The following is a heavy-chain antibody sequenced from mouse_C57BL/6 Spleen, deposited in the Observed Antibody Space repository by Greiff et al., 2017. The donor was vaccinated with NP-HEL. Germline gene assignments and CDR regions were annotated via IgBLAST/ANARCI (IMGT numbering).Heavy chain of an antibody. CDR1: GYTFTDYY. J-gene: IGHJ3*01. CDR2: INPNNGGT. CDR3: ARDGNYDWFAY. Sequence: VQLQQSGPELVKPGASVKISCKASGYTFTDYYMNWVKQSHGKSLEWIGDINPNNGGTSYNQKFKGKATLTVDKSSSTAYMELRSLTSEDSAVYYCARDGNYDWFAYWGQGALVTVSA. V-gene: IGHV1-26*01. D-gene: IGHD2-1*01.